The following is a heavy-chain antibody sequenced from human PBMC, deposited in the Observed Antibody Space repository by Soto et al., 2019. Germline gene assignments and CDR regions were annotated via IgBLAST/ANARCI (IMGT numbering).Heavy chain of an antibody. Sequence: ASVKVSCKASGYTLTNFYIHWVRQAPGQGLEWMGIINPNGGSTNYAHNFQGRVTITRDTSTSTVYMDLSSLRSEDTAVYYCARVTTNTLDYWGQGTLVTVSS. D-gene: IGHD1-1*01. CDR1: GYTLTNFY. CDR2: INPNGGST. CDR3: ARVTTNTLDY. J-gene: IGHJ4*02. V-gene: IGHV1-46*01.